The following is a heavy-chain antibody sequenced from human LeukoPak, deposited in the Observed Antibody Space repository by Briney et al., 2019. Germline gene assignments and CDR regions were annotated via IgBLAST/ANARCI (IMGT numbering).Heavy chain of an antibody. D-gene: IGHD1-1*01. J-gene: IGHJ4*02. Sequence: ASVKVSCNASGYTFTSYDINWVRQATGQGLEWMGWMNPNSGNTGYAQKFQGRVTMTRNTSISTAYMELSSLRSEDTAVYYCARAPRERGSYYFDYWGQGTLVTVSS. CDR1: GYTFTSYD. CDR2: MNPNSGNT. CDR3: ARAPRERGSYYFDY. V-gene: IGHV1-8*01.